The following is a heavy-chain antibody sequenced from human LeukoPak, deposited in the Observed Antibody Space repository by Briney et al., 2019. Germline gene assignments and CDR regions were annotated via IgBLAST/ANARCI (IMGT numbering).Heavy chain of an antibody. CDR3: ARGWDGFSYGI. Sequence: GGSLRLSCAASGFTFSSYWIHWVRQAPGKGLVWISRVNTDGSTTSNADSVKGRLTISRDNAKNTVYLQMNSLRAEDTAVYYCARGWDGFSYGIWGQGTLVTVSS. CDR1: GFTFSSYW. CDR2: VNTDGSTT. D-gene: IGHD5-18*01. V-gene: IGHV3-74*01. J-gene: IGHJ4*02.